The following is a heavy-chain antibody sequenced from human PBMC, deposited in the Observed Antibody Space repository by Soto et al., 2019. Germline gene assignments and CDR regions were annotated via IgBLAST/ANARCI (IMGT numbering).Heavy chain of an antibody. Sequence: PGESLKISCKGSGYSFTSYWISWVRQMPGKGLEWMGRIDPSDSYTNYSPSFQGHVTISADKSISTAYLQWSSLKASDTAMYYCARLLREPDHDLWSGPSPMDVWGQGTTVTVSS. D-gene: IGHD3-3*01. V-gene: IGHV5-10-1*01. CDR2: IDPSDSYT. CDR3: ARLLREPDHDLWSGPSPMDV. CDR1: GYSFTSYW. J-gene: IGHJ6*02.